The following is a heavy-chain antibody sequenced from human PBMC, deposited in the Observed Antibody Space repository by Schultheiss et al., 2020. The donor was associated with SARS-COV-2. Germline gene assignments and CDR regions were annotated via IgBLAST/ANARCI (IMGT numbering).Heavy chain of an antibody. J-gene: IGHJ5*02. D-gene: IGHD2-15*01. CDR2: IKQDGSEK. V-gene: IGHV3-7*01. CDR1: GFTFSSYW. Sequence: GGSLRLSCAASGFTFSSYWMSWVRQAPGKGLEWVANIKQDGSEKYYVDSVKGRFTISRDNAKNSLYLQMNSLRDEDTAVYYCARVSCSGGSCYFHGINWFDPWGQGTLVTVSS. CDR3: ARVSCSGGSCYFHGINWFDP.